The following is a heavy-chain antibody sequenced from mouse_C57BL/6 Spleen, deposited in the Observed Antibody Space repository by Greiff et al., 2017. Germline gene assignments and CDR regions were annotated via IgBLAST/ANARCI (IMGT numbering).Heavy chain of an antibody. CDR1: YFAFMASA. CDR2: FTIYSDAT. J-gene: IGHJ4*01. D-gene: IGHD2-2*01. V-gene: IGHV1-49*01. CDR3: ASSYGYVEAYYAMDY. Sequence: LQQSGAELVRPGSSVKLSCKDSYFAFMASAMHWVKQRPGHGLEWIGSFTIYSDATEYRENFKGKATLTSNTASSTSDMELSSLTSEDSAFYYCASSYGYVEAYYAMDYWGQGTSVTVSS.